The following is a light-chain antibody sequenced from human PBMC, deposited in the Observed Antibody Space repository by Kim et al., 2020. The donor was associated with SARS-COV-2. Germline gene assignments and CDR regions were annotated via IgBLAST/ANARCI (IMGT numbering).Light chain of an antibody. Sequence: GKCASVSCSVSRSNIGKTYFYWYQQLPGTAPKLLIYANGHRPSGVPDRFSGSKSGTSASLDISGLRSEDEADYYCSAWDDTLSGRVFGGGTKVTVL. V-gene: IGLV1-47*02. CDR3: SAWDDTLSGRV. J-gene: IGLJ3*02. CDR1: RSNIGKTY. CDR2: ANG.